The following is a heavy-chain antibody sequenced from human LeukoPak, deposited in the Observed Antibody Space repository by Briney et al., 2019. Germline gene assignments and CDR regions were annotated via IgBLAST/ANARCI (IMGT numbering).Heavy chain of an antibody. CDR2: IIPILGSA. V-gene: IGHV1-69*08. Sequence: SVKVSCKASGGTFSNYIVSWVRQAPGQGLEWMGRIIPILGSANYAQKFQGRVTFTADKSTTTVYMELNSLRSEDTAMFYCARASELTRSSWYVPPFDAWGQGTLVTVSS. CDR3: ARASELTRSSWYVPPFDA. J-gene: IGHJ4*02. D-gene: IGHD6-13*01. CDR1: GGTFSNYI.